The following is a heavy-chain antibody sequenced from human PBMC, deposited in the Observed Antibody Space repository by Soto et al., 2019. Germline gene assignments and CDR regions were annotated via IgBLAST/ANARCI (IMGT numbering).Heavy chain of an antibody. D-gene: IGHD2-15*01. V-gene: IGHV3-21*02. CDR1: GFGFTDYT. J-gene: IGHJ6*02. CDR2: INAAGNFL. Sequence: VRLVESGGGLVKPGGSLRLSCAASGFGFTDYTMAWLRQTPGGGLEWVSSINAAGNFLSYADSFKGRATISRDNAKGSLFLQLNSLRGEDTAVYYCAGDLGGYDGVDLWGQGTRVSVSS. CDR3: AGDLGGYDGVDL.